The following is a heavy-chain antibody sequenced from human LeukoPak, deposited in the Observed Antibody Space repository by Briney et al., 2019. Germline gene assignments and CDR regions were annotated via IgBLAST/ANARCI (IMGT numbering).Heavy chain of an antibody. D-gene: IGHD2-15*01. J-gene: IGHJ4*02. CDR2: SRNKANSYTT. CDR3: TRTEYCSAGRCYSDYFDS. Sequence: GGSLRLSCAASGFTFSDHYMDWVRQAPGKGLEWVGRSRNKANSYTTEYAASVKGRFAISRDDSKTSLYLQMNSLKTEDTAVYYCTRTEYCSAGRCYSDYFDSWGQGTLVTVSS. CDR1: GFTFSDHY. V-gene: IGHV3-72*01.